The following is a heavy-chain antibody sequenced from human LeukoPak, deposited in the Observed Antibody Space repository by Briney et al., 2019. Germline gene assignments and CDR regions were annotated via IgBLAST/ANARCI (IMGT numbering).Heavy chain of an antibody. V-gene: IGHV4-39*07. D-gene: IGHD3-10*01. J-gene: IGHJ4*02. CDR1: GDSISSYY. CDR2: IYYSGST. CDR3: ARHRVNYYGSGSFPASIDS. Sequence: PSETLSLTCTVSGDSISSYYWNWIRQPPGKGLEWIGSIYYSGSTYYNPSLKSRVTMSVDTSKNQFSLKLSSVTAADTAVYYCARHRVNYYGSGSFPASIDSWGQGTLVTVSS.